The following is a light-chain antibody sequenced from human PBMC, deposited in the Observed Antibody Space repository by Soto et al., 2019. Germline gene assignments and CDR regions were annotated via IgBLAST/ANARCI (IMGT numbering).Light chain of an antibody. CDR2: GNS. V-gene: IGLV1-40*01. Sequence: QAVVTQPPSVSGAPGQRVTISCTGSSSNIGAGYDVHWYHQLPGTAPKLLIYGNSNRPSGVPDRFSGSKSGTSASLVITGLQAEDEADYYCQSYDSSLSGVVFGGGTKVTVL. CDR1: SSNIGAGYD. J-gene: IGLJ2*01. CDR3: QSYDSSLSGVV.